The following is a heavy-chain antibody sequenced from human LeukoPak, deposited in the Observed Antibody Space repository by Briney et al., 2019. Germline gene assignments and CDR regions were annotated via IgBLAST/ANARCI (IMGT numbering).Heavy chain of an antibody. D-gene: IGHD1-26*01. CDR2: IYSGGST. CDR1: GFTVSSNY. Sequence: GGSLRLSCAASGFTVSSNYMGWVRQAPGKGLEWVSVIYSGGSTYYADSVKGRFTISRDNSKNTLYLQMNSLRAEDTAVYYCARWRSGSYFDYWGQGTLVTVSS. CDR3: ARWRSGSYFDY. V-gene: IGHV3-53*01. J-gene: IGHJ4*02.